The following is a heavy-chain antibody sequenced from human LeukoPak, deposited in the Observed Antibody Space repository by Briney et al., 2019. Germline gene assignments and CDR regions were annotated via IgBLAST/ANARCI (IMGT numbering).Heavy chain of an antibody. CDR3: ARGPYDYVWGSYRSFDY. Sequence: SETLSLTCAVYGGSFSGYYWSWIRQPPGKGLEWIGEINHSGSTNYNPSLKSRGTISVDTSKNQFSLKLSSVTAADTAVYYCARGPYDYVWGSYRSFDYWGQGTLVTVSS. J-gene: IGHJ4*02. V-gene: IGHV4-34*01. CDR2: INHSGST. CDR1: GGSFSGYY. D-gene: IGHD3-16*02.